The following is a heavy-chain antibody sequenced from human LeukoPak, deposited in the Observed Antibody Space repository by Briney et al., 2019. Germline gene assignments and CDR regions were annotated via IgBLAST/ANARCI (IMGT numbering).Heavy chain of an antibody. J-gene: IGHJ4*02. Sequence: GGSVRLSCAASGFTFRSYGMHWVREAPGKGLEGVAFIWYDGSNKYYADSVKGRFTISRDNSKNTLYLQMNSLRAEDTAVYYCAKVDGYSGYDWGSRDYFDYWGQGTLVTVSS. CDR1: GFTFRSYG. V-gene: IGHV3-30*02. D-gene: IGHD5-12*01. CDR3: AKVDGYSGYDWGSRDYFDY. CDR2: IWYDGSNK.